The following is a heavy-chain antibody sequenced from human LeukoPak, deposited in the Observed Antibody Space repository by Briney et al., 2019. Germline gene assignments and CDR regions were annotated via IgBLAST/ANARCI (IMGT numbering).Heavy chain of an antibody. V-gene: IGHV3-48*04. Sequence: GGSLRLSCVASGFIVSNSYLSWVRQAPGKGLEWISSISTDSLTIKYADFVSGQFTISRDNAEHLLFLQMNSLRAEDTAVYYCARKAQTGSHSGPFDIWGQGTLVTVSS. CDR3: ARKAQTGSHSGPFDI. CDR2: ISTDSLTI. CDR1: GFIVSNSY. J-gene: IGHJ3*02. D-gene: IGHD1-26*01.